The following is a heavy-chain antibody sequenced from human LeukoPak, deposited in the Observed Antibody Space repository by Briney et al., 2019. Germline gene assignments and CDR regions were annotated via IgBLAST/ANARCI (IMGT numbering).Heavy chain of an antibody. Sequence: PGGSLRLSCAASGVTLSSYWMGWVRQAPGKGLEWVANIKDDGIEKYYVDSVKGRFTISRDNAKNSLYLQMNSLRVEDTAVYYCARELNYYQYMDVWGKGTTVTVSS. CDR3: ARELNYYQYMDV. CDR2: IKDDGIEK. J-gene: IGHJ6*03. CDR1: GVTLSSYW. V-gene: IGHV3-7*01.